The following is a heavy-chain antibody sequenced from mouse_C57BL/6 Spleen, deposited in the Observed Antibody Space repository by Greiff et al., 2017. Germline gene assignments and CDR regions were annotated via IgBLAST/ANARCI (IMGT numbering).Heavy chain of an antibody. V-gene: IGHV1-64*01. CDR2: IHPTSGST. Sequence: VQLQQPGAELVKPGASVKLSCKASGYTFTSYWMHWVKQRPGQGLEWIGMIHPTSGSTNYNEKFKSKATLTVDKSSSTAYMQLSSLTSEDSAVYYCARRGLITTVDYWGQGTTLTVSS. CDR3: ARRGLITTVDY. J-gene: IGHJ2*01. D-gene: IGHD1-1*01. CDR1: GYTFTSYW.